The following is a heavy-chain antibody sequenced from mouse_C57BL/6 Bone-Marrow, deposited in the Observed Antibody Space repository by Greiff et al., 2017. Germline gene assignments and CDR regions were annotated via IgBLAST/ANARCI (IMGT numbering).Heavy chain of an antibody. J-gene: IGHJ2*01. D-gene: IGHD2-12*01. CDR3: TRPGCYYF. CDR1: GYTFPDYE. CDR2: IDPETGGT. Sequence: QVQLKQSGAELVRPGASVTLSCKASGYTFPDYEMHWVKQTPVHGLEWIGAIDPETGGTAYNQKFKGKAILTADTSSSTAYMELRSLTSEYSAVYYGTRPGCYYFWGKGTTRTVSS. V-gene: IGHV1-15*01.